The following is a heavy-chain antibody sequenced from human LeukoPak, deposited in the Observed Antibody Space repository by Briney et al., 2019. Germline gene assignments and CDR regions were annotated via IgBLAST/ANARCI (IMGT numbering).Heavy chain of an antibody. CDR3: ARVRYYYYMDV. J-gene: IGHJ6*03. CDR2: IYYSGST. Sequence: SQTLSLTCTVSGGSISSGSYYWSWIRQPAGKGLEWIGYIYYSGSTNYNPSLKSRVTISVDTSKNQFSLKLSSVTAADTAVYYCARVRYYYYMDVWGKGTTVTISS. V-gene: IGHV4-61*10. CDR1: GGSISSGSYY.